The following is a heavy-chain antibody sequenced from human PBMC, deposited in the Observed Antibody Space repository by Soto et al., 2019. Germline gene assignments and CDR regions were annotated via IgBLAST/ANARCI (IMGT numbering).Heavy chain of an antibody. V-gene: IGHV4-59*01. Sequence: SETLSLTCTVSGGSISSYYWSWIRQPPGKGLEWIGYIYYSGSTNYNPSLKSRVTISVDTSKNQFSLKLSSVTAADTAVYYCASTPLYSSSLIVYWGQGTLVTVSS. CDR2: IYYSGST. CDR1: GGSISSYY. D-gene: IGHD6-6*01. CDR3: ASTPLYSSSLIVY. J-gene: IGHJ4*02.